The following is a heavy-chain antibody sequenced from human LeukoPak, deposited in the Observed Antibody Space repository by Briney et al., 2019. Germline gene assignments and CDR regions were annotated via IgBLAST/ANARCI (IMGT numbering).Heavy chain of an antibody. CDR1: GFTFSSYE. V-gene: IGHV3-48*03. CDR2: ISSSGSTI. CDR3: ARSPIFGVVI. Sequence: GGSLRLSCAASGFTFSSYEMNWVRQAPGKGLEWVSYISSSGSTIYYADSVKGRFTISRANAKNSLYLQMNSLRAEDTAVYYCARSPIFGVVIWGQGTMVTVSS. J-gene: IGHJ3*02. D-gene: IGHD3-3*01.